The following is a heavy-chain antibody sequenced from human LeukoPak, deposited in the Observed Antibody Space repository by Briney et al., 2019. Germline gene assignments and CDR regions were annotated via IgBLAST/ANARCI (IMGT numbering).Heavy chain of an antibody. CDR1: GYTFTGYY. CDR3: ARSAPGSGWYSPFDY. V-gene: IGHV1-2*02. Sequence: ASVKVSCKASGYTFTGYYMHWVRQAPGQGLEWMGWINPNSGDTNYAQKFQGRVTMTRDTSISTAYMELSRLRSDDTAVYYCARSAPGSGWYSPFDYWGQGTLVTVSS. D-gene: IGHD6-19*01. J-gene: IGHJ4*02. CDR2: INPNSGDT.